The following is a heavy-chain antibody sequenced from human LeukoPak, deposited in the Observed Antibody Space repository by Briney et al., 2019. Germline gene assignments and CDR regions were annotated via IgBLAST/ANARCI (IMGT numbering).Heavy chain of an antibody. CDR1: GYTFTGYY. Sequence: ASVKVSCKASGYTFTGYYMHWVRQAPGQGLEWMGWINPNSGGTNYAQKFQGRVTMTRDTSISTAYMELSRLRSDDTAVYYCARADIAVAANVDYWGQGNLVTVSS. D-gene: IGHD6-19*01. CDR2: INPNSGGT. CDR3: ARADIAVAANVDY. J-gene: IGHJ4*02. V-gene: IGHV1-2*02.